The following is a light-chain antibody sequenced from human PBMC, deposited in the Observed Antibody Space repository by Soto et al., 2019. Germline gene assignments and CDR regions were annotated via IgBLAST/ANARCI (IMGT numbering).Light chain of an antibody. CDR1: ISDVGGNNY. CDR3: SSYTGSDTGV. CDR2: EVS. Sequence: QSVLTQPASASGSPGQSATISCSGTISDVGGNNYVSWYQHHPGKAPKVIIYEVSKWPSGVSNRFSGSKSGNTASLTISGLQAEDEADYYCSSYTGSDTGVFGGGTKLTVL. J-gene: IGLJ3*02. V-gene: IGLV2-14*01.